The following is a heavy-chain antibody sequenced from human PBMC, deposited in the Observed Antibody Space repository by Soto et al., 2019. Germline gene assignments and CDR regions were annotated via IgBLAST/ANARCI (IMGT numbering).Heavy chain of an antibody. CDR3: ARDHKWDGMDV. Sequence: SETLSLTCSVSGGSFSSDSFIWSWVRQFPGKGLEWIGYIYYSGTTYYNPSLRSRVIMSVDTSKNQFSLKMSSVTAADTAVYYCARDHKWDGMDVWGQGTTVTVSS. CDR1: GGSFSSDSFI. J-gene: IGHJ6*02. CDR2: IYYSGTT. V-gene: IGHV4-31*03. D-gene: IGHD1-26*01.